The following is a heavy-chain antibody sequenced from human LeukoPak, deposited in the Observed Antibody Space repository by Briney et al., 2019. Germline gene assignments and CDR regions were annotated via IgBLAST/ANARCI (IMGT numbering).Heavy chain of an antibody. CDR3: ARIGRPGIAAAGTSSMDY. Sequence: ASVKVSCKASGYTFTSYGISWVRQAPEQGLEWMGWISAYNGNTNYAQKLQGRVTMTTDTSTSTAYMELRSLRSDDTAVYYCARIGRPGIAAAGTSSMDYWGQGTLVTVSS. D-gene: IGHD6-13*01. CDR2: ISAYNGNT. CDR1: GYTFTSYG. V-gene: IGHV1-18*01. J-gene: IGHJ4*02.